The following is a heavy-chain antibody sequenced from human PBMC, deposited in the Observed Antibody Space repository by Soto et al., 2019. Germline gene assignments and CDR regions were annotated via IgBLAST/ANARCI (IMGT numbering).Heavy chain of an antibody. CDR2: IKEDGSEK. V-gene: IGHV3-7*03. CDR1: GFSFSTYW. D-gene: IGHD3-16*02. CDR3: ARGRVDYVWGSYRYASHPFDH. J-gene: IGHJ4*02. Sequence: PGGSLRLSRAVSGFSFSTYWMSWVRQAPGKGLEWVANIKEDGSEKNYVDSVKGRFTISRDNTKKSMYLQMNSLRAEDTAVYYCARGRVDYVWGSYRYASHPFDHWGQGTLVTVSS.